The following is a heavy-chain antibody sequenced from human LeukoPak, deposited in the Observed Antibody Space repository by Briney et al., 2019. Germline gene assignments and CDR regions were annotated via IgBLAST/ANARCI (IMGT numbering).Heavy chain of an antibody. V-gene: IGHV4-39*01. J-gene: IGHJ6*03. Sequence: PSETLSLTCTVSGGSISSSSYYWGWIRQPPGKGLEWIGSIYYSGSTYYNPSLKSRVTISVDTSKNQFSLKLSSVTAADTAVYYCARLGSTLVYYYYMDVWGKGTTVTVSS. D-gene: IGHD5/OR15-5a*01. CDR3: ARLGSTLVYYYYMDV. CDR1: GGSISSSSYY. CDR2: IYYSGST.